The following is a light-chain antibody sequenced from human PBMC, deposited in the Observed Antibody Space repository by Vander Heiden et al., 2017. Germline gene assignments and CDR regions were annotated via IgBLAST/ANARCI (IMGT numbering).Light chain of an antibody. V-gene: IGKV3-20*01. CDR3: QQYGSSPPRYT. Sequence: DIVLTQSLGPLSLSPGERATLSCRASQSVSSSYLAWYQQKPGHAPRLLIYGAASRATGIPDRFSGSASGTDFTLTISRLEPEDFAVYYCQQYGSSPPRYTFGQGTKLEIK. CDR2: GAA. CDR1: QSVSSSY. J-gene: IGKJ2*01.